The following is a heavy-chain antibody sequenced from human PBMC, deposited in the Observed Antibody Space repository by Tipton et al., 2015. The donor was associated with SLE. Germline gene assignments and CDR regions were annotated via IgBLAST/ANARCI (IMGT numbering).Heavy chain of an antibody. CDR1: AFTVSDNY. CDR2: IYSGGST. J-gene: IGHJ4*02. V-gene: IGHV3-66*02. CDR3: ATAGYPY. D-gene: IGHD5-12*01. Sequence: SLRLSCAASAFTVSDNYMSWVRQAPGKGLEWVSVIYSGGSTYYADSVKGRFTISRDNSKNTLYLQMDSLRPEDTAVYYCATAGYPYWGQGTLVTVSS.